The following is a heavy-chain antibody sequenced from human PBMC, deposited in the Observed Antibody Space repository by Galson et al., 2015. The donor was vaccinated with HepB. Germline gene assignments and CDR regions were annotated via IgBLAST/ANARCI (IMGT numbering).Heavy chain of an antibody. J-gene: IGHJ4*02. V-gene: IGHV6-1*01. D-gene: IGHD2-2*01. CDR1: GDSVSSNSSL. CDR3: VRGHNDASWYIDS. Sequence: CAISGDSVSSNSSLWNWIRQSPSRGLEWLGRTYYRSKWNNDYAVSVKSRISITSDTSKNHFSLQLDSVTAADTALYYCVRGHNDASWYIDSWGQGTRVTVSS. CDR2: TYYRSKWNN.